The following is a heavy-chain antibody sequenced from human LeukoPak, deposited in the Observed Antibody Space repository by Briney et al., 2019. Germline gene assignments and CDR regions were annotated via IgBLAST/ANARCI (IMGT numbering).Heavy chain of an antibody. CDR1: GYTFTGYY. D-gene: IGHD2-21*01. V-gene: IGHV1-2*02. J-gene: IGHJ3*02. Sequence: ASVKVPCKASGYTFTGYYMHWVRQAPGQGLEWMGWINPNSGGTNYAQKFQGRVTMTRDTSISTAYMELSRLRSDDTAVYYCARDLPYSIPKGGNAFDIWGQGTMVTVSS. CDR3: ARDLPYSIPKGGNAFDI. CDR2: INPNSGGT.